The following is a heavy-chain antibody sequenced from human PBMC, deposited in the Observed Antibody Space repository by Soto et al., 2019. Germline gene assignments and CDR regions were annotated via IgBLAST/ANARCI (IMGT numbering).Heavy chain of an antibody. J-gene: IGHJ6*03. CDR2: IYYSGST. D-gene: IGHD3-3*01. CDR1: GGSISSSSYY. CDR3: ARQNEGLRFLEWLSHPIYYYYMDV. V-gene: IGHV4-39*01. Sequence: SETLSLTCTVSGGSISSSSYYWGWIRQPPGKGLEWIGSIYYSGSTYYNPSLKSRVTISVDTSKNQFSLKLSSVTAADTAVYYCARQNEGLRFLEWLSHPIYYYYMDVWGKGTTVTVSS.